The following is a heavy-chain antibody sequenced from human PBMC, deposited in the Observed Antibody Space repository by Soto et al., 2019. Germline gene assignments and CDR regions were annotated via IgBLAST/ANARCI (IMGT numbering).Heavy chain of an antibody. CDR3: TTETWIVVVKDAFDI. CDR2: IKSKTDGGTT. D-gene: IGHD3-22*01. Sequence: PGGSPRLSCAASGFTFSNAWMNWVRQAPGKGLEWVGRIKSKTDGGTTDYAAPVKGRFTISRDDSKNTLYLQMNSLKTEDTAVYYCTTETWIVVVKDAFDIWGQGTMVTVSS. CDR1: GFTFSNAW. J-gene: IGHJ3*02. V-gene: IGHV3-15*07.